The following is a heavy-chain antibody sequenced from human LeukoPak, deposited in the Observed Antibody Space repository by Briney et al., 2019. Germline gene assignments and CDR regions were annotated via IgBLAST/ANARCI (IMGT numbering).Heavy chain of an antibody. V-gene: IGHV4-59*01. CDR3: ARLIATYYYDTTGYSYFDY. D-gene: IGHD3-22*01. J-gene: IGHJ4*02. CDR2: IYYSGTT. Sequence: SETLSLTCTVSGDSISSWYWSWIRQPPGKGLEWIGYIYYSGTTYYNPSLKSRVSISFDTSKNQFSLKLSSVTAADMAVYYCARLIATYYYDTTGYSYFDYWGQGTLVTVSS. CDR1: GDSISSWY.